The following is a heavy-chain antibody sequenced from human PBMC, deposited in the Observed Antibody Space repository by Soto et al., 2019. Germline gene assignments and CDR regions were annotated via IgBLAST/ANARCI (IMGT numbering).Heavy chain of an antibody. CDR2: ISAYNGNT. D-gene: IGHD1-7*01. Sequence: ASVKVSCKASGYTFTSYGISWVRQAPGQGLEWMGWISAYNGNTNYARKLQGRVTMTTDTSTSTAYMELRSLRSDDTAVYYCARGQELPFYYFYMDVWGKGTTVTVSS. CDR3: ARGQELPFYYFYMDV. CDR1: GYTFTSYG. V-gene: IGHV1-18*01. J-gene: IGHJ6*03.